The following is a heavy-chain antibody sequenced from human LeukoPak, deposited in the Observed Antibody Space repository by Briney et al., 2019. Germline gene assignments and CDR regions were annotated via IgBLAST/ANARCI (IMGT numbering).Heavy chain of an antibody. CDR2: IYTSGST. CDR3: ARSLTYYYDSSGYRDLAFDI. Sequence: SQTLSLTCTVSGGSISSGSYYWSWIRQPAGKGLEWIGRIYTSGSTNYNPSLKSRVTMSVDTSKNQFSLKLSSVTAADTAVYYCARSLTYYYDSSGYRDLAFDIWGQGTMVTVSS. J-gene: IGHJ3*02. D-gene: IGHD3-22*01. CDR1: GGSISSGSYY. V-gene: IGHV4-61*02.